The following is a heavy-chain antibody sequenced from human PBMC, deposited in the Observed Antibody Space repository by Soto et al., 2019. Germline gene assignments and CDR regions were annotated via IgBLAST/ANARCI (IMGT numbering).Heavy chain of an antibody. CDR3: ARGQEGVVATH. Sequence: QVQLQQWGAGLLKPSETLSLNCAVNGGSLSGYYWSWIRQPPGKGLEWIGEIKDGGRTNYSPSLKSRATISSYTSNNQFSLRLYSVTAAVTGVYYCARGQEGVVATHWDQGTLVTVSS. CDR1: GGSLSGYY. J-gene: IGHJ4*02. V-gene: IGHV4-34*01. CDR2: IKDGGRT. D-gene: IGHD5-12*01.